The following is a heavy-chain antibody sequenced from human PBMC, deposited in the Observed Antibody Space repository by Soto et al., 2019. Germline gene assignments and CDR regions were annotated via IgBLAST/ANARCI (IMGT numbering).Heavy chain of an antibody. V-gene: IGHV3-23*01. D-gene: IGHD1-7*01. CDR2: MSGSSSTT. J-gene: IGHJ4*02. CDR1: GLTFSNYA. CDR3: AKNQERELPRVIDF. Sequence: PGGSLRLSCATSGLTFSNYAMSWVRQAPGGGLEWVSSMSGSSSTTYYADSVMGRFTISRDRPKNTLYLQMSSLRAEDTALYYCAKNQERELPRVIDFWGQGTLVTVSS.